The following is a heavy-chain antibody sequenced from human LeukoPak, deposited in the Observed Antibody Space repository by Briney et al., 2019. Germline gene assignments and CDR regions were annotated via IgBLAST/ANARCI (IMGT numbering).Heavy chain of an antibody. D-gene: IGHD3-10*01. J-gene: IGHJ5*02. CDR2: IYTSGST. CDR3: ARGAYGSPSQNWFDP. Sequence: PSETLSLTCTVSGGSISSYYWGWIRQPAGKGLEWIGRIYTSGSTDYNPSLKCRVTMSVDTSKNQFSLKLSSVTAADTAVYYCARGAYGSPSQNWFDPWGQGTLVTVSS. V-gene: IGHV4-4*07. CDR1: GGSISSYY.